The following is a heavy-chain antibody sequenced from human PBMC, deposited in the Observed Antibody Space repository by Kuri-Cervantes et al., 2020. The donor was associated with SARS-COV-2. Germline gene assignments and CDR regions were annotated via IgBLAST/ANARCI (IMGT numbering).Heavy chain of an antibody. CDR1: GFTFSSYS. D-gene: IGHD2-2*01. J-gene: IGHJ6*02. CDR3: AKDLGDIVVVPAAMLPQGMDV. V-gene: IGHV3-48*01. CDR2: ISSSSSTI. Sequence: LSLTCAASGFTFSSYSMNWIRQAPGKGLEWVSYISSSSSTIYYADSVKGRFTISRDNSKNTPYLQMNSLRAEDTAVYYCAKDLGDIVVVPAAMLPQGMDVWGQGTTVTVSS.